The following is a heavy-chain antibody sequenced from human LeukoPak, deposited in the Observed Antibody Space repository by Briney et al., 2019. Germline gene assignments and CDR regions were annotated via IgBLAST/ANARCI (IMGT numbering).Heavy chain of an antibody. CDR3: ASRIPPRDVVPAANYYGMDV. D-gene: IGHD2-2*01. J-gene: IGHJ6*02. CDR2: ISGSGGST. V-gene: IGHV3-23*01. Sequence: GGSLRLSCAASGFTFSSYAMSWVRQAPGKGLEWVSAISGSGGSTYYADSVKGRFTISRDNSKNTLYLQMNSLRAEDTAVYYCASRIPPRDVVPAANYYGMDVWGQGTTVSVSS. CDR1: GFTFSSYA.